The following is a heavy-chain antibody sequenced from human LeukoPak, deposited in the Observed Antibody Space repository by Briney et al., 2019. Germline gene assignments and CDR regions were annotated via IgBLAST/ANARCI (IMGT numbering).Heavy chain of an antibody. V-gene: IGHV3-33*01. Sequence: GGSLRLSCAASGFTFSSYGMHWVRQAPGKGLEGVAVIWYDGSNKYYADSVKGRFTISRDNSKNTLYLQMNSLRAEDTAVYYCARDGGAYFDYWGQGTLVTVSS. CDR1: GFTFSSYG. CDR3: ARDGGAYFDY. J-gene: IGHJ4*02. D-gene: IGHD3-16*01. CDR2: IWYDGSNK.